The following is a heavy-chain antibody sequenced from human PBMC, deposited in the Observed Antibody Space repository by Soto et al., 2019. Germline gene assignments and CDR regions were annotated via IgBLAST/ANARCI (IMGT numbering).Heavy chain of an antibody. J-gene: IGHJ6*02. V-gene: IGHV1-69*13. CDR3: ASPNLSITIFGVVIGTETQNYYYYGMDV. CDR2: IIPIFGTA. CDR1: GGTLSSYA. Sequence: SVKVSCKASGGTLSSYAISWVRQAPGQGLEWMGGIIPIFGTANYAQKFQGRVTITADESTSTAYMELSSLRSEDTAVYYCASPNLSITIFGVVIGTETQNYYYYGMDVWGQGTTVTVSS. D-gene: IGHD3-3*01.